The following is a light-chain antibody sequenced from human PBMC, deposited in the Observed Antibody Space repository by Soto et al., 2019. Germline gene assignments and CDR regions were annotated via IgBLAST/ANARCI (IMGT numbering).Light chain of an antibody. Sequence: QPVLTQPPSASVSLGASVTLPCTLSSGYSNYRVDWYQQRPGRGPRFVMRVGTGGVVGSKGDGIPDRFSVLGSGLNRSLTIKNIQEEDESDYHCGAAHVSGTKFEYVFGTGTKLTVL. CDR1: SGYSNYR. V-gene: IGLV9-49*01. J-gene: IGLJ1*01. CDR2: VGTGGVVG. CDR3: GAAHVSGTKFEYV.